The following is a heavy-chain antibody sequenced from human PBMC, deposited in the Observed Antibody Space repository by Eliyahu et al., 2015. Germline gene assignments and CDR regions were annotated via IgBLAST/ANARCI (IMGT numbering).Heavy chain of an antibody. J-gene: IGHJ4*02. Sequence: QVQLQQSGPGLVKPSQTLSLTCAISGNSVPTDRYAWNWIRQSPSRGLEWLGRTFYRSKWYHNYGVSVEGRITIDPDTSKNQFSLHLNSVTPEDTAVYFCARDDYGAMFDYWSQGTLVTVSS. CDR1: GNSVPTDRYA. CDR3: ARDDYGAMFDY. CDR2: TFYRSKWYH. V-gene: IGHV6-1*01. D-gene: IGHD4/OR15-4a*01.